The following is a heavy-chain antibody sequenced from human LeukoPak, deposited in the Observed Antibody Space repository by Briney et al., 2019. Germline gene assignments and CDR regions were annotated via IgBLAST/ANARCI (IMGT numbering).Heavy chain of an antibody. CDR1: GGSISRYY. CDR2: IYTSGST. CDR3: ARYRDYYGSGRYYNGYDY. D-gene: IGHD3-10*01. J-gene: IGHJ4*02. V-gene: IGHV4-4*07. Sequence: SETLSLTCTVSGGSISRYYWSWTRQPAGKGLEWIGRIYTSGSTNYNPSLKSRVTMSVDTSNNQFSLKVNSVTAADTAVYYCARYRDYYGSGRYYNGYDYWGQGTLVTVSS.